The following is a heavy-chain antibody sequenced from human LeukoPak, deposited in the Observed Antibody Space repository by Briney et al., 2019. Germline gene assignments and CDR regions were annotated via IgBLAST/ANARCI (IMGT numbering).Heavy chain of an antibody. J-gene: IGHJ6*02. CDR3: ARDNGDYGGGMDV. D-gene: IGHD4-23*01. CDR1: GFTFSSYW. CDR2: IKQDGSEK. Sequence: PGGSLRLSCAASGFTFSSYWMSWVRQAPGKGLEWVANIKQDGSEKYYVDSVKGRFTISRDNAKNPLYLQMNSLRAEDTAVYYCARDNGDYGGGMDVWGQGTTVTVSS. V-gene: IGHV3-7*01.